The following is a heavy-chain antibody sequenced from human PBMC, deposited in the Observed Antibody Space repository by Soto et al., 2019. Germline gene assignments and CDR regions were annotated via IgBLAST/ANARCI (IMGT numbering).Heavy chain of an antibody. CDR2: ISYSGNT. J-gene: IGHJ4*02. CDR3: ARAKMVLSRSYFDS. Sequence: SETLSLTCTVSGVSISNFYWSWIRQPPGKGLEWIGYISYSGNTNYNPSLKSRVSISVDTSKNQLSLNLTSVTAADTAVYYCARAKMVLSRSYFDSWGQGTPVTVSS. D-gene: IGHD2-8*01. CDR1: GVSISNFY. V-gene: IGHV4-59*01.